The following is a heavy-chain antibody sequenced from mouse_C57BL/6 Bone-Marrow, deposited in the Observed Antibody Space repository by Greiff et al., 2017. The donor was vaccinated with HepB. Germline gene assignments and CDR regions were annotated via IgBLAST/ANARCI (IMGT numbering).Heavy chain of an antibody. J-gene: IGHJ1*03. V-gene: IGHV1-81*01. CDR3: ARGKLRYFDV. Sequence: QVQLKESGAELARPGASVKLSCKASGYTFTSYGISWVKQRTGQGLEWIGEIYPRSGNTYYNEKFKGKATLTADKSSSTAYMELRSLTSEDSAVYFCARGKLRYFDVWGTGTTVTVSS. CDR2: IYPRSGNT. CDR1: GYTFTSYG.